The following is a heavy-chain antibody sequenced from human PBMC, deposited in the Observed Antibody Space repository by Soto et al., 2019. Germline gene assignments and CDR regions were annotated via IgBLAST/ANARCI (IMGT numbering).Heavy chain of an antibody. D-gene: IGHD2-8*02. V-gene: IGHV3-13*01. Sequence: GGSLRLSCAASGFTLSNHDMYWVRQATGKSLEWVSAIGIGGDTYYPASVKGRFTISRQNAKNSLYLQMNNLRAGDTAVYYCASGTGSPRYYNGMDVWGQGTTVTVYS. J-gene: IGHJ6*02. CDR1: GFTLSNHD. CDR2: IGIGGDT. CDR3: ASGTGSPRYYNGMDV.